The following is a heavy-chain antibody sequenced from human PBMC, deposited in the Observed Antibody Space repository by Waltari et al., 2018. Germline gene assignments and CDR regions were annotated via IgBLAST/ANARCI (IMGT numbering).Heavy chain of an antibody. Sequence: QVQLVQSGAEVKKPGSLVKVSCKASGGTFSSYAISWVRQAPGQGLEWMGGIIPIFGTANYAQKFQGRVTITADKSTSTAYMELSSLRSEDTAVYYCASSGDYNYYYYYMDVWGKGTTVTVSS. CDR1: GGTFSSYA. CDR2: IIPIFGTA. V-gene: IGHV1-69*14. CDR3: ASSGDYNYYYYYMDV. D-gene: IGHD4-17*01. J-gene: IGHJ6*03.